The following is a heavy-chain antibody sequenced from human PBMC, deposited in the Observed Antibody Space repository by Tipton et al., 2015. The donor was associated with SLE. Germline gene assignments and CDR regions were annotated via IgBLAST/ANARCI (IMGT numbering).Heavy chain of an antibody. CDR2: IYYSGST. CDR1: GGSISSYY. V-gene: IGHV4-59*08. J-gene: IGHJ4*02. D-gene: IGHD6-19*01. CDR3: ARHVRAVAAPFDY. Sequence: TLSLTCTVSGGSISSYYWSWIRQPPGKGLEWIGYIYYSGSTNYNPSLKSRVTISVDTSKNQFSLKLSSVTAADTAVYYCARHVRAVAAPFDYWGQGTLVTVSS.